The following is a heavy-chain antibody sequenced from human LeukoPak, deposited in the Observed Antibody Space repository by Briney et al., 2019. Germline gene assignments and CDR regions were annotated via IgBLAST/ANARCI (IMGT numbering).Heavy chain of an antibody. CDR2: IIPIFGTA. D-gene: IGHD6-13*01. CDR1: GGTFSSYA. Sequence: SVKVSCKASGGTFSSYAISWVRQAPGQGLEWMGGIIPIFGTANYAQKFQGRVTITADESTSTAYMELSSLRPEDTAVYYCAHEAAAGLEFDPWGQGTLVTVSS. V-gene: IGHV1-69*13. CDR3: AHEAAAGLEFDP. J-gene: IGHJ5*02.